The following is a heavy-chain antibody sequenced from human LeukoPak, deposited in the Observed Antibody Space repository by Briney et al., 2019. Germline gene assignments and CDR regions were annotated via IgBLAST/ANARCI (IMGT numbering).Heavy chain of an antibody. Sequence: PGGSLRLSCAASGFTFSSYWMSWVRQAPGKGLEWVANIKQDGSEKYYVDSVKGRFTISRDNAKNSLYLQMNSLRAEDTAVYYCAREEDGDPYYFDYWGQGTLVTVSS. CDR2: IKQDGSEK. D-gene: IGHD4-17*01. CDR3: AREEDGDPYYFDY. J-gene: IGHJ4*02. V-gene: IGHV3-7*01. CDR1: GFTFSSYW.